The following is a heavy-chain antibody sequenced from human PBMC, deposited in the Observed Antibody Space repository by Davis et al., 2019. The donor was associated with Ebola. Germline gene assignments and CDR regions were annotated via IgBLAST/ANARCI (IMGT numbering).Heavy chain of an antibody. J-gene: IGHJ4*02. Sequence: GESLKISCAASGLSISLYWMTWVRQAPGKGLEWVANIKEDGSEKHYVDSVMGRFTISRDNAKNSLYLQMNSLRADDTAVYYCARDVGVEFDHWGQGTLVTVSS. V-gene: IGHV3-7*03. CDR2: IKEDGSEK. CDR1: GLSISLYW. D-gene: IGHD3-10*01. CDR3: ARDVGVEFDH.